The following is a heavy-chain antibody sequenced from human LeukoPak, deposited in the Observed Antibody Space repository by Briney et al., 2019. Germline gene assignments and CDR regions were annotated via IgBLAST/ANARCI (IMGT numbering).Heavy chain of an antibody. CDR1: GGSFSGYY. Sequence: SETLSLTWAVHGGSFSGYYWSWIRQSPGKGLEWIGENNLSGRINYNPSLKSRVTISADTSKNQFSLKMSSVSAADTAVYYCARGRKFVVMVGATRTHRDYYMDVWGTGTTVTVSS. J-gene: IGHJ6*03. CDR3: ARGRKFVVMVGATRTHRDYYMDV. CDR2: NNLSGRI. D-gene: IGHD2-15*01. V-gene: IGHV4-34*01.